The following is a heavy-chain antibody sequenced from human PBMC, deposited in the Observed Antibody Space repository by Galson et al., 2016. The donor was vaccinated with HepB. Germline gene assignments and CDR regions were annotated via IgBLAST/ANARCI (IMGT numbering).Heavy chain of an antibody. J-gene: IGHJ3*02. CDR2: ISGRGGRT. CDR1: GFTFSNYA. Sequence: SLRLSCAASGFTFSNYAMSWVRQAPGKGLEWVSGISGRGGRTYYADSVKGRFTLSRDNSKDTLYLQMYSLRAEDTAVYYCAKDVDTAMVPDAFDIWGQGTMVTVSS. CDR3: AKDVDTAMVPDAFDI. V-gene: IGHV3-23*01. D-gene: IGHD5-18*01.